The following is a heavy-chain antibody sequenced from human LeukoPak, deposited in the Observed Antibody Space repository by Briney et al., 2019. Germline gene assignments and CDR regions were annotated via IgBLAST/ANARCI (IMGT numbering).Heavy chain of an antibody. CDR1: GYTFTGSY. V-gene: IGHV1-2*02. J-gene: IGHJ4*02. D-gene: IGHD3-10*01. CDR3: ASIYGSGNDFNY. Sequence: ASVKVSCKASGYTFTGSYMHWVRQAPGQGLEWMGWINPNSGGTNYAQKFQGRVTMTRDTSISTAYMELSRLRSVDTAVYYCASIYGSGNDFNYWGQGTLVTVSS. CDR2: INPNSGGT.